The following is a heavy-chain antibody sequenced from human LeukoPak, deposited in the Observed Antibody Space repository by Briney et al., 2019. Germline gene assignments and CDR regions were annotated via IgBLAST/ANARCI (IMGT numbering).Heavy chain of an antibody. CDR1: GGSISSGGYY. J-gene: IGHJ4*02. D-gene: IGHD3-16*02. CDR3: SGSYRQPTTDY. CDR2: IYYSGST. V-gene: IGHV4-31*03. Sequence: PSQTLSLTCTVSGGSISSGGYYWSWIRQHPGKGLEWIGYIYYSGSTYYNPSLKSRVTISVDTSKNQFSLKLSSVTAADTAVYYCSGSYRQPTTDYWGQGTLVTVSS.